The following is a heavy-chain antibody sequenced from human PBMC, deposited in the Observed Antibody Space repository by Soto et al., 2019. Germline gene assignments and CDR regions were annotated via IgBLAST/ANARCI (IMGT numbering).Heavy chain of an antibody. D-gene: IGHD3-10*01. CDR1: GFTFSSYA. V-gene: IGHV3-23*01. J-gene: IGHJ4*02. Sequence: EVQLLESGGGLVQPGGSLRLSCAASGFTFSSYAMSWVRQAPGKGLEWVSAISGSGGSKYYADSVKGRFTISRDNSKNTLYLQMNSLRAEDKAVYYCAKDPGWHYGWGSSYFDYWGQGTLVTVSS. CDR2: ISGSGGSK. CDR3: AKDPGWHYGWGSSYFDY.